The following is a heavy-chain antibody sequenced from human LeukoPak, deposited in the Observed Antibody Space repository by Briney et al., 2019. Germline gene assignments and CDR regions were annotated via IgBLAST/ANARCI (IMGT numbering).Heavy chain of an antibody. D-gene: IGHD3-10*02. CDR3: AELGITMIGGV. CDR1: GFTFSSYA. J-gene: IGHJ6*04. V-gene: IGHV3-23*01. Sequence: GGSLRLSCAASGFTFSSYAMSWVRQAPGKGLEWVSAMSSSDDGRYYAASVRGRFTISRDTSRSTLYLQMNSLRAEDAAVYYCAELGITMIGGVWGKGTTVTISS. CDR2: MSSSDDGR.